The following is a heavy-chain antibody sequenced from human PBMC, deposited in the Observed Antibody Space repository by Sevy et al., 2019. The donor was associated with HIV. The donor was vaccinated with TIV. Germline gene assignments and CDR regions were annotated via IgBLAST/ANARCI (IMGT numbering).Heavy chain of an antibody. V-gene: IGHV3-11*04. J-gene: IGHJ6*02. CDR2: ISSGGTTM. CDR3: ARLKIRFLEWLDYYYGMDV. D-gene: IGHD3-3*01. CDR1: RFTSSDYY. Sequence: GGSLRLSCAASRFTSSDYYMSWIRQAPGKGLEWVSYISSGGTTMYYADSVKGRFTISRDNAKNSLYLQMNSLRAEDTAVYYCARLKIRFLEWLDYYYGMDVWGQGTTVTVSS.